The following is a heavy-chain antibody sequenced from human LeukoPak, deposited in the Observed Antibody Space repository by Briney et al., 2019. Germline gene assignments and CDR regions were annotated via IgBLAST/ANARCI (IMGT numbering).Heavy chain of an antibody. Sequence: GGSLRLSCSASGFTFSSFWMSWVRQAPGKGLEWVAKIKQDGSEKYYVDSVKGRFTISRDNAKNSLYLQMNSLRAEDRAVYYCARDSPGITIFGVVTPNGGQGTLVTVSS. V-gene: IGHV3-7*05. J-gene: IGHJ4*02. D-gene: IGHD3-3*01. CDR1: GFTFSSFW. CDR2: IKQDGSEK. CDR3: ARDSPGITIFGVVTPN.